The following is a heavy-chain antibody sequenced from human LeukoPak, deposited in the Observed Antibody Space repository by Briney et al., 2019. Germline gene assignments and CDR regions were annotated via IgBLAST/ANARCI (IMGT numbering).Heavy chain of an antibody. Sequence: SQTLSPTCAISGDSVSSNSAAWNWIRQSPSRGLEWLGRTYYRSKWYNDYAVSVKSRITINPDTSKNQFSLQLNSVTPEDTAVYYCARDPSIAARQRVNWFDPWGQGTLVTVSS. CDR3: ARDPSIAARQRVNWFDP. CDR2: TYYRSKWYN. V-gene: IGHV6-1*01. D-gene: IGHD6-6*01. CDR1: GDSVSSNSAA. J-gene: IGHJ5*02.